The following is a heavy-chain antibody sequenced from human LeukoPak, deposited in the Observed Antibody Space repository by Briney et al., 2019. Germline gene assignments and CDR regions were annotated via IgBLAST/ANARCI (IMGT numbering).Heavy chain of an antibody. CDR3: ARDQDAAKYYNYGMDV. Sequence: PSETLSLTCTVSGGSISSYYWSWIRQPPGKGLGWIGYIYYTGSTNYNPSLKSRVTISVDTSKNQFSLKLRSVTAADTAVYYCARDQDAAKYYNYGMDVWGQGTTVTVSS. J-gene: IGHJ6*02. D-gene: IGHD2-15*01. CDR2: IYYTGST. V-gene: IGHV4-59*01. CDR1: GGSISSYY.